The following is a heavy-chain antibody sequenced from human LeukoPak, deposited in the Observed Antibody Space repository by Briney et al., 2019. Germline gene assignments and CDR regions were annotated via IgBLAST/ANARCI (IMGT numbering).Heavy chain of an antibody. CDR3: AKGAITMVRGGTYYMDV. V-gene: IGHV3-21*01. CDR2: IHITSDWV. CDR1: GFTFSAYN. Sequence: GGSLRLSCAASGFTFSAYNMNWVRQAPGKGLEWVSSIHITSDWVYYVDSVKGRFTISRDSAKNSLYLQMNSLRAEDTAVYYCAKGAITMVRGGTYYMDVWGKGTTVTVSS. D-gene: IGHD3-10*01. J-gene: IGHJ6*03.